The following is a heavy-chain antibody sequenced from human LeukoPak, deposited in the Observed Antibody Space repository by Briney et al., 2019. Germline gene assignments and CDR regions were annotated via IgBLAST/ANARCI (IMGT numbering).Heavy chain of an antibody. J-gene: IGHJ4*02. D-gene: IGHD3-16*02. CDR2: IWYDGSNK. CDR1: GFTFSSYA. CDR3: ARGAERTYYDYVWGSYRYGYFDY. Sequence: GGSLRLSFAASGFTFSSYAMHLVRQAPGKGLAWGAVIWYDGSNKYYADSVKGRFTISRDNSKNTLYLQMNSLRAEDTAVYYCARGAERTYYDYVWGSYRYGYFDYWGQGTLVTVSS. V-gene: IGHV3-33*08.